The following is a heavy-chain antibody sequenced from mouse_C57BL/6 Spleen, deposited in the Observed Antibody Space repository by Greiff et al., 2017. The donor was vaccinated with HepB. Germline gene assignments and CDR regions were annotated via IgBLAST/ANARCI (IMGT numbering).Heavy chain of an antibody. CDR2: IDPSDSYT. Sequence: QVQLKQPGAELVMPGASVKLSCKASGYTFTSYWMHWVKQRPGQGLVWIGAIDPSDSYTNYNQKFKGKSTLTVDKSSSTAYMQLSSLTSEDSAVYYCARNDGSSYDYWGQGTTLTDSS. CDR1: GYTFTSYW. CDR3: ARNDGSSYDY. D-gene: IGHD1-1*01. V-gene: IGHV1-69*01. J-gene: IGHJ2*01.